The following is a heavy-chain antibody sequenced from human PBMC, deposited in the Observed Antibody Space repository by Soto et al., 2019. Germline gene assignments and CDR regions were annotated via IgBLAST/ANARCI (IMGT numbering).Heavy chain of an antibody. Sequence: SLRLSCAASPFTFSSYAMHWGLHARGMWLERVAVISCDGSNKYYADSVKGRFTISRYNSKNTLYLQMNSLRAEDTAVYYCARDYQRRDRSGYYYSLIYWRQGSLVSVSS. CDR1: PFTFSSYA. V-gene: IGHV3-30-3*01. J-gene: IGHJ4*02. CDR2: ISCDGSNK. D-gene: IGHD3-22*01. CDR3: ARDYQRRDRSGYYYSLIY.